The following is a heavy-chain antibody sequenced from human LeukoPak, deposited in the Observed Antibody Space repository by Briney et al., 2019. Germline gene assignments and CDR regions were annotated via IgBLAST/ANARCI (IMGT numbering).Heavy chain of an antibody. V-gene: IGHV4-34*01. CDR2: INHSGST. CDR3: ARGHDSSGLDI. D-gene: IGHD3-22*01. CDR1: GGSFSGYY. J-gene: IGHJ3*02. Sequence: PSETLSLTCAVYGGSFSGYYWSWIRQPPGKGLEWIGEINHSGSTNYNPSLKSRATISVDTSKNQFSLKLSSVTAADTAVYYCARGHDSSGLDIWGQGTMVTVSS.